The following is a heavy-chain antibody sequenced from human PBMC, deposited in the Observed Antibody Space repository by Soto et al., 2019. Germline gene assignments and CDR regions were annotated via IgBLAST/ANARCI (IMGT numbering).Heavy chain of an antibody. CDR2: IIPIFGTA. V-gene: IGHV1-69*05. CDR1: GGTFSSYA. J-gene: IGHJ6*02. D-gene: IGHD4-4*01. Sequence: GASVKVSCKASGGTFSSYAISWVRQAPGQGLEWMGGIIPIFGTANYAQKFQGRVTMTRNTSISTAYMELSSLRSEDTAVYYCARETMTTVNISPRYYYYGMDVWGQGTTVTVSS. CDR3: ARETMTTVNISPRYYYYGMDV.